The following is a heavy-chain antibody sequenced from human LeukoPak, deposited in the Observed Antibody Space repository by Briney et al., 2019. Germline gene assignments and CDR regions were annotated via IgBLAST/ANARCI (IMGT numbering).Heavy chain of an antibody. CDR2: IYYSGST. V-gene: IGHV4-39*01. J-gene: IGHJ5*02. CDR1: GGSISSSSYY. D-gene: IGHD6-6*01. CDR3: ARHEYSSSWEDWFDP. Sequence: SETLSLTCTVSGGSISSSSYYWGWIRQPPGKGLEWIGSIYYSGSTYYNPSLKSRVTISVDTSKNQFSLKLSSVTAADTAVYYCARHEYSSSWEDWFDPWGQGTLVTVSS.